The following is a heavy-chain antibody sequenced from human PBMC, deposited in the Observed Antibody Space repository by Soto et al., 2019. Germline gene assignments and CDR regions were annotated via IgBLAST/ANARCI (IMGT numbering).Heavy chain of an antibody. CDR2: ISYDGSNK. CDR3: ARERTVEFEYSSSGFDY. D-gene: IGHD6-6*01. V-gene: IGHV3-30-3*01. J-gene: IGHJ4*02. Sequence: VQLVESGGGLVKPGGSLRLSCAASGFTFSSYAMHWVRQAPGKGLEWVAVISYDGSNKYYADSVKGRFTISRDNSKNTLYLQMNSLRAEDTAVYYCARERTVEFEYSSSGFDYWGQGTLVTVSS. CDR1: GFTFSSYA.